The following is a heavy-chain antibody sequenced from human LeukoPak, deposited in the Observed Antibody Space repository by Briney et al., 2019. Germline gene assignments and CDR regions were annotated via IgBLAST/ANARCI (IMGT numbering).Heavy chain of an antibody. CDR2: ISYDGRNK. CDR1: GFTFSTYA. D-gene: IGHD2-2*01. J-gene: IGHJ4*02. CDR3: AAYCSSSSCHLAY. Sequence: GRSLRLSCAASGFTFSTYAMHWVRQAPGKGLEWVAVISYDGRNKYYPDSVKGRFTISRDNSKNTLYLQMNSLRAEDTAVYYCAAYCSSSSCHLAYWGQGTLVAVSS. V-gene: IGHV3-30*04.